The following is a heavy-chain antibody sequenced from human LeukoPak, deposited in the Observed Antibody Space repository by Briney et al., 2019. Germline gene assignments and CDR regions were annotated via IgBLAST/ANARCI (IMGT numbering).Heavy chain of an antibody. D-gene: IGHD5-12*01. J-gene: IGHJ5*02. V-gene: IGHV1-69*05. CDR2: IIPIFGTA. Sequence: SVKVSCKASGGTFSSYAISWVRQAPGQGLEWMGRIIPIFGTANYAQKFQGRVTITTDESTSTAYMELSSLRSEDTAVYYCARVARGIGVATIRWFDPWGQGTLVTVSS. CDR3: ARVARGIGVATIRWFDP. CDR1: GGTFSSYA.